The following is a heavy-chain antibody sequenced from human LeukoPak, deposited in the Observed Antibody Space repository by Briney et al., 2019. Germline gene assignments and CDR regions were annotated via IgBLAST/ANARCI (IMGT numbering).Heavy chain of an antibody. Sequence: ASVKVSCKASGYSFPSHGISWVRQAPGQGLEWLGWISAYDGNTYCAQKLQDRVSMTTDTSSYTAYLELRDLRSDDTAVYYCARDDSGSPKRRWFDPWGQGTLVTVSS. CDR3: ARDDSGSPKRRWFDP. CDR1: GYSFPSHG. J-gene: IGHJ5*02. CDR2: ISAYDGNT. D-gene: IGHD1-26*01. V-gene: IGHV1-18*04.